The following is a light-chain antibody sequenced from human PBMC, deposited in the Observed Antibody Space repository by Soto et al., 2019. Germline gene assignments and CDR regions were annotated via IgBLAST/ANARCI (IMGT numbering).Light chain of an antibody. J-gene: IGKJ2*01. CDR3: QQYNNWPPYT. CDR1: QSVSSN. CDR2: GAS. V-gene: IGKV3-15*01. Sequence: EIVMTQSPATLSVSPGERTTLSCRASQSVSSNLAWYQQKPGQAPRLLIYGASTRATGISARFIGSGSGTEFTLTISSLQSEDFAVYYCQQYNNWPPYTFGQGTKLEIK.